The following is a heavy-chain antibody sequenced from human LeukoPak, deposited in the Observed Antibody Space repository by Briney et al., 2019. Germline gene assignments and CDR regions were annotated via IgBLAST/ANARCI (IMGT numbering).Heavy chain of an antibody. V-gene: IGHV3-30*02. Sequence: GGSLRLSCAASGFTFSSYSMHWVRQAPGKGLEWVAFIRYDGSNKYYADSVKGRITISRDNSKNTLYLQMNSLRAEDTAVYYCAKDGYYYDRSSRGYYYYYMDVWGKGTTVTISS. CDR1: GFTFSSYS. CDR2: IRYDGSNK. J-gene: IGHJ6*03. CDR3: AKDGYYYDRSSRGYYYYYMDV. D-gene: IGHD3-22*01.